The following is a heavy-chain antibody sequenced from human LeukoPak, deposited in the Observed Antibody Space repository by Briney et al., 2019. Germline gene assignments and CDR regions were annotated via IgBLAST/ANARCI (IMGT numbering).Heavy chain of an antibody. CDR1: GYTFTGYY. Sequence: ASVKVSCKASGYTFTGYYMHWVLQAPGQGLEWMGWINPNSGGTNYAQKFQGRVTMTRDTSISTAYMELSRLRSDDTAVYYCARVESIAAAGYFDYWGQGTLVTVSS. J-gene: IGHJ4*02. D-gene: IGHD6-13*01. CDR3: ARVESIAAAGYFDY. CDR2: INPNSGGT. V-gene: IGHV1-2*02.